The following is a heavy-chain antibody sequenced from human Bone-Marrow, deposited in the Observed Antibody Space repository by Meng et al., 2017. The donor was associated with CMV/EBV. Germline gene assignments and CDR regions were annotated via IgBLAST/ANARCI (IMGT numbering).Heavy chain of an antibody. J-gene: IGHJ6*02. CDR1: GFTFSSYG. CDR2: IRYDGSNK. CDR3: AKDRHSSSNYYYYSMDV. V-gene: IGHV3-30*02. Sequence: GESLKISCAASGFTFSSYGMHWVRQAPGKGLEWVAFIRYDGSNKYYADSVKGRFTISRDNSKNTLYLQMNSLRAEDTAVYYCAKDRHSSSNYYYYSMDVWGQGTTVTV. D-gene: IGHD6-6*01.